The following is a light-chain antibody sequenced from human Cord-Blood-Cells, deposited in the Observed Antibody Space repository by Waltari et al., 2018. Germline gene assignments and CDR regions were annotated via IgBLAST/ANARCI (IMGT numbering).Light chain of an antibody. CDR3: SSYTGSSTWV. CDR2: DVS. J-gene: IGLJ3*02. V-gene: IGLV2-14*03. Sequence: QSALTQPASVSGSPGQSITISCTGTSSDVGGYNYVSWYQQHPGQAPKLMIYDVSNRPSGVSNRFSGSKSGNTASLTISGLQAEDEADYYCSSYTGSSTWVFGGGTKLTVL. CDR1: SSDVGGYNY.